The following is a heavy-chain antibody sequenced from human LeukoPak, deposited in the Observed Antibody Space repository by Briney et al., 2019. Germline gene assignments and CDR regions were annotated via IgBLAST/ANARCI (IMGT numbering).Heavy chain of an antibody. CDR3: AGHSFDTVDAFDV. D-gene: IGHD2-2*02. V-gene: IGHV5-51*01. Sequence: KPGESLKISCKGSGYSFTSYWIGWVRQMPGKGLEWMGIIYPGDSDTRYSPSFQGHVTISVDKSISTAYLQWRSLRASDTAMYFCAGHSFDTVDAFDVWGQGTIVTVSA. CDR1: GYSFTSYW. CDR2: IYPGDSDT. J-gene: IGHJ3*01.